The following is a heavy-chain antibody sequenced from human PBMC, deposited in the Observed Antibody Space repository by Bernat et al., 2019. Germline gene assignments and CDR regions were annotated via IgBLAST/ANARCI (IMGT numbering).Heavy chain of an antibody. J-gene: IGHJ6*02. CDR3: ARIWLGDSIMRGYYYYGMDV. Sequence: QVQLVQSGAEVKKPGASVKVSCKASGYTFTSYGISWVRQAPGQGLEWMGWISAYNGNTNYAQKLQGRVTMTTDTSTSTAYMELRSLRSDDTAVYYCARIWLGDSIMRGYYYYGMDVWGQGTTVTVSS. CDR1: GYTFTSYG. V-gene: IGHV1-18*01. CDR2: ISAYNGNT. D-gene: IGHD3-10*01.